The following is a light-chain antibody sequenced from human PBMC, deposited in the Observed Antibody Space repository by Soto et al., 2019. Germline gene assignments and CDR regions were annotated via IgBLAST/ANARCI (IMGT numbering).Light chain of an antibody. CDR3: SSYTGISTLGV. V-gene: IGLV2-14*01. J-gene: IGLJ2*01. CDR1: SSDVGGYNS. Sequence: QSALTQPASVSGSPGQSITISCTGTSSDVGGYNSVSWYPQHPGKAPKLMMYDVSNRPSGVSNRCSGSKSGNTASLTISGLQAEYEADYYCSSYTGISTLGVFGGGTKLTVL. CDR2: DVS.